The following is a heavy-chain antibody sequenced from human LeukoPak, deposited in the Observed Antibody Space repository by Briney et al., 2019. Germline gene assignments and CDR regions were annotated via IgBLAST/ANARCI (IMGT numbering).Heavy chain of an antibody. CDR1: GFTFSTFA. CDR2: ISYDGSIE. CDR3: VKHLSSASGFDY. V-gene: IGHV3-30*18. Sequence: PGGSLRLSCAASGFTFSTFAMHWVRQAPGKGLEWVAVISYDGSIEYYGDSVKGRFTISRDNSKNTVYLQMNSLRVDDTAVYFCVKHLSSASGFDYWGQGTLVTVSS. J-gene: IGHJ4*02. D-gene: IGHD3-16*01.